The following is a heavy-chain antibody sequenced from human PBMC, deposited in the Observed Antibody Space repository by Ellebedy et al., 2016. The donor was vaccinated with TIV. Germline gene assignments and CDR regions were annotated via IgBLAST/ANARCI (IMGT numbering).Heavy chain of an antibody. CDR3: ARQPTGWYEYYFHY. V-gene: IGHV3-30-3*01. D-gene: IGHD6-19*01. Sequence: PGGSLRLSCAASGFTFMNYAMTWVRQAPGKGLEWVAFISYDGSSTYYADSVKGRVTISRDNSKNTLYLQMNSLRPEDTAVYYCARQPTGWYEYYFHYWGQGTLVTVSS. CDR1: GFTFMNYA. CDR2: ISYDGSST. J-gene: IGHJ4*02.